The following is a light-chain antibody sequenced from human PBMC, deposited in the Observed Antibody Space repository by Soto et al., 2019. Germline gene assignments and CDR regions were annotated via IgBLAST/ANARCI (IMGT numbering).Light chain of an antibody. Sequence: QPVLTQPPSVSGAPGQRVTISCTGSSSNIGAGYDVHWYQQLPGTAPKLLIYGNNNRPSGVPDRFSGSQSGTSASLAITGLQAEDEADYYCQSYDSSLSGCYVFGTGTKLTVL. V-gene: IGLV1-40*01. CDR1: SSNIGAGYD. CDR3: QSYDSSLSGCYV. J-gene: IGLJ1*01. CDR2: GNN.